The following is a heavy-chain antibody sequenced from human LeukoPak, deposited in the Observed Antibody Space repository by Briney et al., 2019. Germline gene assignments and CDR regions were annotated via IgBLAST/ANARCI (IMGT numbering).Heavy chain of an antibody. D-gene: IGHD3-10*01. CDR3: QLYYYGSGSYYNPDAFDI. J-gene: IGHJ3*02. V-gene: IGHV3-30*03. CDR1: GFTFSSYD. Sequence: GGSLRLSCAASGFTFSSYDMHWVRQAPGKGLEWVAVISYDGSNKYYADSVKGRFTISRDNSKNTLYLQMNSLRAEDTAVYYCQLYYYGSGSYYNPDAFDIWGQGTMVTVSS. CDR2: ISYDGSNK.